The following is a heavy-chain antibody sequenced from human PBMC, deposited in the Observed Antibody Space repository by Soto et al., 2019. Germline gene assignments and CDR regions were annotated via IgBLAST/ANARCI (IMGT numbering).Heavy chain of an antibody. CDR1: GGTFSSYA. J-gene: IGHJ4*02. CDR3: ARGDRLPYSDYDFDY. Sequence: ASVKVSCKASGGTFSSYAISWVRQAPGQGPEWMGGIIPIFGTANYSQKFQGRVTITADKSTSTAYMELSSLRSEDTAVYYCARGDRLPYSDYDFDYWGQGTLVTVSS. D-gene: IGHD5-12*01. V-gene: IGHV1-69*06. CDR2: IIPIFGTA.